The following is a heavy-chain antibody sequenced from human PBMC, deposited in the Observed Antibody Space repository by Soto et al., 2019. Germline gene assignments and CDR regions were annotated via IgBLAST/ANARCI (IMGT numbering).Heavy chain of an antibody. D-gene: IGHD5-12*01. CDR3: AHIDPEIVTVGGHGGFDY. CDR2: IYCDDDK. V-gene: IGHV2-5*02. CDR1: GFSLTSGVG. Sequence: QITLKESGPTLVRPPQTLTLTCTFSGFSLTSGVGVGWIRQPPGKALEWLALIYCDDDKRYSPSLKNRLTITKDTPKNQVVLTMTNVGPVDTATYFCAHIDPEIVTVGGHGGFDYWGQGTLVTVSS. J-gene: IGHJ4*02.